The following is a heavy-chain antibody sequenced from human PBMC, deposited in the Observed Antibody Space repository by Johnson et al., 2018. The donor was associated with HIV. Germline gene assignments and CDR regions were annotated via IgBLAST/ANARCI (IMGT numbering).Heavy chain of an antibody. Sequence: VQLVESGGGLVQPGGSLRLSCAASGFTFSSYWMTWVRQAPDKGPEWVANIKQDGSEKNYVDSVKGRFIISRDNAKNSLYLQMNSLGAEDTAVYYCARSASKYDAFDIWGQVTMVTVSS. V-gene: IGHV3-7*01. CDR1: GFTFSSYW. CDR2: IKQDGSEK. J-gene: IGHJ3*02. CDR3: ARSASKYDAFDI.